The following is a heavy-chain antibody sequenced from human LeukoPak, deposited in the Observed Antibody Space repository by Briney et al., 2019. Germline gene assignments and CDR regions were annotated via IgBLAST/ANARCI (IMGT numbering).Heavy chain of an antibody. Sequence: PSETLSLTCAVYGGSFSGYYWSWIRQPPGKGLEWIGEINHSGSTNYNPSLKSRVTISVDTSKNQFSLKLSSVTAADTAVYYCARGSSGSGSYYRHPQTHYFDYWGQGTLVTVSS. CDR1: GGSFSGYY. V-gene: IGHV4-34*01. D-gene: IGHD3-10*01. J-gene: IGHJ4*02. CDR2: INHSGST. CDR3: ARGSSGSGSYYRHPQTHYFDY.